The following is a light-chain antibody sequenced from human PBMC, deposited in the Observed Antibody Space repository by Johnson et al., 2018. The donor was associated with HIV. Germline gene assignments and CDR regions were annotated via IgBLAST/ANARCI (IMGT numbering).Light chain of an antibody. CDR2: DND. CDR1: DSNIGNNY. CDR3: GTWDSSLGV. Sequence: HSVLTQPPSVSAAPGQKVTISCFGSDSNIGNNYVSWYQQVPGTAPKLLIYDNDKRPSGIPDRFSGSKSGTSASLGITGLQTGDEADYYCGTWDSSLGVFGTGTKVTAL. V-gene: IGLV1-51*01. J-gene: IGLJ1*01.